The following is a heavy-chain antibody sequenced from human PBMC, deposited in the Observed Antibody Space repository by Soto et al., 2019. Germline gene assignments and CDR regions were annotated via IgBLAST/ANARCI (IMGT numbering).Heavy chain of an antibody. J-gene: IGHJ4*02. CDR1: VFIFSNNG. CDR2: MSYDGSDT. V-gene: IGHV3-30*02. CDR3: TIVRVADSALEH. Sequence: GGSLRLSCVCSVFIFSNNGMHWVRQTPGKWLEWVAFMSYDGSDTFYADSVKGRFTISRDNSKNTLFLHMSNLRAEDTAMYYCTIVRVADSALEHLGQGTLVTVSS. D-gene: IGHD3-10*02.